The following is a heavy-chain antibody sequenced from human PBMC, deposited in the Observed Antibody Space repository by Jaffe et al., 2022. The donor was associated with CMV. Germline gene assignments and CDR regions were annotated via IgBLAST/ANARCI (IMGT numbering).Heavy chain of an antibody. V-gene: IGHV3-33*01. J-gene: IGHJ6*02. CDR3: ARGFLTGYYYGMDV. CDR1: GFTFSSYG. Sequence: QVQLVESGGGVVQPGRSLRLSCAASGFTFSSYGMHWVRQAPGKGLEWVAVIWYDGSNKYYADSVKGRFTISRDNSKNTLYLQMNSLRAEDTAVYYCARGFLTGYYYGMDVWGQGTTVTVSS. D-gene: IGHD1-20*01. CDR2: IWYDGSNK.